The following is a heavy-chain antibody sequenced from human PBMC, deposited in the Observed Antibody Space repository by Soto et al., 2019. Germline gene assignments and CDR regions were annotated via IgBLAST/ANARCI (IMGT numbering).Heavy chain of an antibody. CDR3: DGQYSSSTVDF. V-gene: IGHV3-11*01. Sequence: GGSLRLSCAASGFTFSDYYMNWIRQAPGKGLEWVSYISSGAITIYYADSVKGRFTISRDNAKNSLYLQMNSLRAEDTAVYYCDGQYSSSTVDFWVQGTLGTVSS. J-gene: IGHJ4*02. D-gene: IGHD6-6*01. CDR2: ISSGAITI. CDR1: GFTFSDYY.